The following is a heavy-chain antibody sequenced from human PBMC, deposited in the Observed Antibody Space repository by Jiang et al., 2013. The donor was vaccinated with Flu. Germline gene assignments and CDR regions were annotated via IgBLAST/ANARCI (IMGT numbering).Heavy chain of an antibody. V-gene: IGHV1-2*04. D-gene: IGHD1-26*01. Sequence: AEVKKPGASVKVSCKASGYTFTGYYMHWVRQAPGQGLEWMGWINPNSGGTNYAQKFQGWVTMTRDTSISTAYMELSRLRSDDTAVYYCARGRVGATTDAFDIWGQGTMVTVSS. CDR1: GYTFTGYY. CDR2: INPNSGGT. CDR3: ARGRVGATTDAFDI. J-gene: IGHJ3*02.